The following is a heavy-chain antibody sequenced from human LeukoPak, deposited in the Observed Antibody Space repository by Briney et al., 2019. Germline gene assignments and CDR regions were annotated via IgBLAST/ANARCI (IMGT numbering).Heavy chain of an antibody. CDR3: ARAGLYYDSSGYLPYFDY. V-gene: IGHV4-31*11. Sequence: SETLSLTCAVYGGSFSGYYWSWIRQHPGKGLEWIGYIYYSGSTYYNPSLKSRVTISVDTSKNQFSLKLSSVTAADTAVYYCARAGLYYDSSGYLPYFDYWGQGTLVTVSS. D-gene: IGHD3-22*01. CDR1: GGSFSGYY. J-gene: IGHJ4*02. CDR2: IYYSGST.